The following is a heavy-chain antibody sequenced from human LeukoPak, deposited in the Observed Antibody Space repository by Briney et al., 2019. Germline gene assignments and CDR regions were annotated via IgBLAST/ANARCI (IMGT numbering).Heavy chain of an antibody. CDR3: ARGGVDYYYYMDV. CDR2: ISSSGSTI. J-gene: IGHJ6*03. CDR1: GFTFSSYE. Sequence: GGSLRLSCAASGFTFSSYEMNWVRQAPGKGLEWVSYISSSGSTIYYADSVKGRFTISRDNAKNSLYLQMNSLRAEDTAVYYCARGGVDYYYYMDVWGKGTTVTVSS. V-gene: IGHV3-48*03.